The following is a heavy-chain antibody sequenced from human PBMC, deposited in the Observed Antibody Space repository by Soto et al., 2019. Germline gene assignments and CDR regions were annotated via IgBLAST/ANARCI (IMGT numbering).Heavy chain of an antibody. Sequence: PSETLSLTCAVYGGSFSGYYWSWIRQPPGKGLEWIGEINHSGSTNYNPSLKSRVTISVDTSKNQFSLKLSSVTAADTAVYYCARDRPLFGVTHNKDEKINDYWGQGTLVTVSS. J-gene: IGHJ4*02. CDR2: INHSGST. V-gene: IGHV4-34*01. CDR1: GGSFSGYY. D-gene: IGHD3-16*01. CDR3: ARDRPLFGVTHNKDEKINDY.